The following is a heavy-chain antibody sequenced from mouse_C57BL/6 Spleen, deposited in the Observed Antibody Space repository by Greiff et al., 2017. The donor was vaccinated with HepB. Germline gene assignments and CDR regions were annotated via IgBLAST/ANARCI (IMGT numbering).Heavy chain of an antibody. Sequence: EVQLVESGGGLVQPGGSMKLSCAASGFTFSNYWMNWVRQSPEKGLEWVAQIRLKSDNHATYYAESVKGRFTISRDDSKSSVYLQMNNLRAEDTGIYYCIYYYDGGAFDYWGQGTTLTVSS. D-gene: IGHD1-1*02. CDR2: IRLKSDNHAT. CDR3: IYYYDGGAFDY. J-gene: IGHJ2*01. CDR1: GFTFSNYW. V-gene: IGHV6-3*01.